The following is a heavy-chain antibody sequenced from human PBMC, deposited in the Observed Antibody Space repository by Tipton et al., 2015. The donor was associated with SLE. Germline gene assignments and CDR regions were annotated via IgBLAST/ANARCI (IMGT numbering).Heavy chain of an antibody. Sequence: TLSLTCAVSGYSISSGYYWGWIRQPPGKGLEWIGTFYHSGSTYYNPSLKSRVTISVDTSKNQFSLKLSSVTAADTAVYYCARGVDTAMVYYYYGMDVWGQGTTVTVSS. V-gene: IGHV4-38-2*01. J-gene: IGHJ6*02. CDR3: ARGVDTAMVYYYYGMDV. CDR2: FYHSGST. D-gene: IGHD5-18*01. CDR1: GYSISSGYY.